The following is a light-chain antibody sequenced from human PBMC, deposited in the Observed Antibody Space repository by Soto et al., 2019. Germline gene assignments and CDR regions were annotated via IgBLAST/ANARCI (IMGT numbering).Light chain of an antibody. CDR1: KLGDKY. V-gene: IGLV3-1*01. Sequence: SYELTQPPSVSVSPGQTASITCSGDKLGDKYACWYQQKPGQSPVLVIYQDTKRPSGIPERFSGSNSGNTATLTISGTQAGDEANYYVQGWDGSPVFGGGPKLPV. J-gene: IGLJ2*01. CDR3: QGWDGSPV. CDR2: QDT.